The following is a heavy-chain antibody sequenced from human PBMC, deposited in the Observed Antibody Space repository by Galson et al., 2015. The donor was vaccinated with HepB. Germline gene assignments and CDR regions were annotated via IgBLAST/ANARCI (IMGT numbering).Heavy chain of an antibody. Sequence: VRQAPGKGLEWVALISAGDGRNTNYADSVRGRFTISRDNSKNKLFLGMNSLRAEDTAVYYCAREGFSSGHAGIFDCWGQGTLVTVSS. V-gene: IGHV3-30*04. CDR3: AREGFSSGHAGIFDC. D-gene: IGHD3-22*01. CDR2: ISAGDGRNT. J-gene: IGHJ4*02.